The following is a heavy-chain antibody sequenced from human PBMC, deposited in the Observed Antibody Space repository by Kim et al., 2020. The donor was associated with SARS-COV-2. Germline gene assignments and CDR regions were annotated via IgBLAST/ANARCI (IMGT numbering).Heavy chain of an antibody. D-gene: IGHD5-18*01. J-gene: IGHJ4*02. Sequence: TNYNPSLKSRVNISVDTSKNQFSLKLSSVTAADTAVYYCARRDSYGYFDYWGQGTLVTVSS. V-gene: IGHV4-59*08. CDR2: T. CDR3: ARRDSYGYFDY.